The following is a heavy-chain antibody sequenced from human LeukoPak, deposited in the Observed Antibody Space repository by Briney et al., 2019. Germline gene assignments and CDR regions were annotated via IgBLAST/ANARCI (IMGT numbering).Heavy chain of an antibody. Sequence: GGSLRLSCAASGFTFSSYWMSWVRQAPGKGLEWVANIKQDGSEKYYVDSVKGRFTISRDNAKNSLYLQMNSLRAEDTAVYYCASENGAYYYYYMDVWGKGTTVTVSS. CDR1: GFTFSSYW. CDR3: ASENGAYYYYYMDV. CDR2: IKQDGSEK. J-gene: IGHJ6*03. D-gene: IGHD2-8*01. V-gene: IGHV3-7*01.